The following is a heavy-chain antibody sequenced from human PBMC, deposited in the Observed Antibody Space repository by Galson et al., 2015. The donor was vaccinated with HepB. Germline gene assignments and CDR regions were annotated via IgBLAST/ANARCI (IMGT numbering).Heavy chain of an antibody. J-gene: IGHJ5*02. CDR1: GFTFSSVW. CDR3: AKGPRSVVGDSGKVNWVDP. CDR2: IDRDGTTT. D-gene: IGHD4-17*01. Sequence: SLRLSCAASGFTFSSVWMHWVRQVPGKGLVWVSRIDRDGTTTTYADSVKGRFTISRDNDRSTLYLQMDSLRAEDTAVYFCAKGPRSVVGDSGKVNWVDPWGQGTLVIVSS. V-gene: IGHV3-74*03.